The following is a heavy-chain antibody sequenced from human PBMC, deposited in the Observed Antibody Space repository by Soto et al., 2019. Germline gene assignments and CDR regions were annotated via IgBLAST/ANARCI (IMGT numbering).Heavy chain of an antibody. Sequence: VHLVESGGGLVQPGGSLRLSCAASGFTFSNYNMNWVRQAPGKGLEWISYISFSGSVIYYADSVKGRFTISRDNANISLYLPMDCMTAEDTAVYSCSRERPRANCWGQGPRVTAAS. CDR1: GFTFSNYN. CDR3: SRERPRANC. J-gene: IGHJ4*02. V-gene: IGHV3-48*01. CDR2: ISFSGSVI.